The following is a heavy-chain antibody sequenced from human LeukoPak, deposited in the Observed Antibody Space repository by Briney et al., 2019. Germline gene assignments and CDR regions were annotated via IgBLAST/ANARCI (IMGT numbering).Heavy chain of an antibody. J-gene: IGHJ4*02. CDR3: AKSGSGYYYGSGSYLVDF. D-gene: IGHD3-10*01. CDR1: GFTFSSYG. Sequence: GESLKISCAASGFTFSSYGIHWVRQAPGKGLEWVAVISYDGGKRYYADSVKGRFTISRDNTNNTLYLQMNNLRAEDTAVYYCAKSGSGYYYGSGSYLVDFWGQGTLVTVSS. CDR2: ISYDGGKR. V-gene: IGHV3-30*18.